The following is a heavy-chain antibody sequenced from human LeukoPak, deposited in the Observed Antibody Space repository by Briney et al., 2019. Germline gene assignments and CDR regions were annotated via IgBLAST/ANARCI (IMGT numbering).Heavy chain of an antibody. Sequence: PTGGSLRLSCAASGFTFSSYAMSWVRQAPGKGLEWVSAISGSGGSTYYADSVKGRFTISRDNSKNALYLQMNSLRAEDTAVYYCAKDPARGASEAPAWYYFDYWGQGTLVTVSS. CDR3: AKDPARGASEAPAWYYFDY. CDR1: GFTFSSYA. V-gene: IGHV3-23*01. CDR2: ISGSGGST. D-gene: IGHD2-8*01. J-gene: IGHJ4*02.